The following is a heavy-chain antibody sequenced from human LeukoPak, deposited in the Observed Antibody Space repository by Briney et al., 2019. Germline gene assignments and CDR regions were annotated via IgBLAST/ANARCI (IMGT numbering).Heavy chain of an antibody. J-gene: IGHJ4*02. D-gene: IGHD3-10*01. CDR1: GDSVSGSPAV. CDR3: ARGSVRGSTNFDY. V-gene: IGHV6-1*01. Sequence: PSQILSLTCAISGDSVSGSPAVWNWIRQSPARGLEWLGRAYYRSKWNIDYAESVKGRIVITPDTSKNQFSLHLNSVTPEDTAVYFCARGSVRGSTNFDYWGQGTLVTVSS. CDR2: AYYRSKWNI.